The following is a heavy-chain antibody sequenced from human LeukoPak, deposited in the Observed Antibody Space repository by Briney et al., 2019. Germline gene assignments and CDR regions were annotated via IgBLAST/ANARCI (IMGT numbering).Heavy chain of an antibody. V-gene: IGHV3-23*01. D-gene: IGHD5-18*01. J-gene: IGHJ4*02. CDR3: ARDGGYNYGWAIDY. CDR1: GFTFSSYG. Sequence: GGSLRLSCAASGFTFSSYGMSWVRQAPGKGLEWVSTISGSGGRTYYPDSVKGRFTISRDNSKNTLYLQMNSLRAEDMAVHYCARDGGYNYGWAIDYWGQGTQVTVSS. CDR2: ISGSGGRT.